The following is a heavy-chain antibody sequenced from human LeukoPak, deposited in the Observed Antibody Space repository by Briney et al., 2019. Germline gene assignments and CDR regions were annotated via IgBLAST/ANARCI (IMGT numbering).Heavy chain of an antibody. V-gene: IGHV4-39*01. J-gene: IGHJ5*02. D-gene: IGHD1-1*01. CDR3: ARPVPSRLGWFDP. CDR2: IYYSGST. CDR1: GGSISSSNYY. Sequence: SETLSLTCTVSGGSISSSNYYWGWIRQPPGKGLEWIGSIYYSGSTYYNPSLKSRVTISVDTSKNQLSLKLSSVTAADTAVYYCARPVPSRLGWFDPWGQGTLVTVSS.